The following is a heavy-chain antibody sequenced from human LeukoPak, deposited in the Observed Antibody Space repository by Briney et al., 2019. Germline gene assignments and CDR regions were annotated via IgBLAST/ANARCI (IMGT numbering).Heavy chain of an antibody. CDR2: IIPIFGTA. J-gene: IGHJ6*02. CDR1: GGTFSSYA. Sequence: SVKVSCKASGGTFSSYAISWVRQAPGQGLEWMGGIIPIFGTANYAQKFQGRVTITADESTSTAYMELSSLRSEDTAVYYCARDTGMVATPYYYYGMDVWGQGTTVTVSS. D-gene: IGHD5-12*01. V-gene: IGHV1-69*13. CDR3: ARDTGMVATPYYYYGMDV.